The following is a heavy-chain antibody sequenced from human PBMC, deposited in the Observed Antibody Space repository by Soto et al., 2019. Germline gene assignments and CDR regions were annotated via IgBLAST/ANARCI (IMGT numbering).Heavy chain of an antibody. J-gene: IGHJ4*02. D-gene: IGHD5-12*01. Sequence: QLQLQESGSGLVKPSQTLSLTCAVSGGSISSGGYSWIWIRQPPGKGLEWIGYIYHSGSTYYNPSPKSRVTISVDRSKNQSSLKLSSVTAADTAVYYCAAGGGLPRYYWGQGTLVTVSS. V-gene: IGHV4-30-2*01. CDR2: IYHSGST. CDR1: GGSISSGGYS. CDR3: AAGGGLPRYY.